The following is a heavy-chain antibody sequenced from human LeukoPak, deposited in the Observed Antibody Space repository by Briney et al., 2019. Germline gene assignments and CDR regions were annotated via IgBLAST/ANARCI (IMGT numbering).Heavy chain of an antibody. D-gene: IGHD5-12*01. CDR2: MNSDGSGT. CDR3: ARDPGGYPDY. V-gene: IGHV3-74*01. CDR1: GFTFSSYW. Sequence: PGGSLRLSCAASGFTFSSYWMHWVRHAPGKGLVWVSRMNSDGSGTTYADSVKGRFTISRDNAKNTLYLQMNSLRAEDTAVYYCARDPGGYPDYWGQGTLVTVSS. J-gene: IGHJ4*02.